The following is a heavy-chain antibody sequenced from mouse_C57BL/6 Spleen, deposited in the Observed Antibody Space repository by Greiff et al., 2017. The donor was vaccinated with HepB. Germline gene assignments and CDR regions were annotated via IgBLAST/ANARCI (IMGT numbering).Heavy chain of an antibody. CDR2: INPNNGGT. Sequence: EVQLQRSGPELVKPGASVKISCKASGYTFTDYYMNWVKQSHGKSLEWIGDINPNNGGTSYNQKFKGKATLTVDKSSSTAYMELRSLTSEDSAVYYCARGSMDYWGQGTSVTVSS. D-gene: IGHD1-1*01. CDR1: GYTFTDYY. V-gene: IGHV1-26*01. J-gene: IGHJ4*01. CDR3: ARGSMDY.